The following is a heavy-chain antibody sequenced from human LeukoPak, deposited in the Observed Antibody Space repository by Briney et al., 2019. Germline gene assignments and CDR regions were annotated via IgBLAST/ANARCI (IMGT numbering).Heavy chain of an antibody. J-gene: IGHJ4*02. CDR2: IYYSVTT. D-gene: IGHD5-18*01. CDR1: GFTVSSNS. V-gene: IGHV4-59*02. CDR3: ARGRKYTSGYRVTELGSGYSDY. Sequence: PGGSLRLSCTVSGFTVSSNSMSCVRQAPGKGLEWIGYIYYSVTTNYNTSLKSRVSMSVDTSKNQFSLKLSSVTAADTAVYYCARGRKYTSGYRVTELGSGYSDYWGQGTLVTVSS.